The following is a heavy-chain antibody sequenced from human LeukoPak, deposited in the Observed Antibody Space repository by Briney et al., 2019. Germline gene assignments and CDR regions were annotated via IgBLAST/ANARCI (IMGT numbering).Heavy chain of an antibody. Sequence: ASVKVSCKASGYTFTSYGISWVRQAPGQGLEWMGWMSAYNGNTNYAQKLQGRVTMTTDTSTSTAYMELRSLRSDDTAVYYCARDLTPIYYYYYGMDVWGQGTTVTVSS. CDR1: GYTFTSYG. V-gene: IGHV1-18*01. D-gene: IGHD1-14*01. CDR2: MSAYNGNT. J-gene: IGHJ6*02. CDR3: ARDLTPIYYYYYGMDV.